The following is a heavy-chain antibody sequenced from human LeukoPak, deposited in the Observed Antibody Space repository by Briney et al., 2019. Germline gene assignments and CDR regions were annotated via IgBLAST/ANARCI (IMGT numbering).Heavy chain of an antibody. CDR1: GGSISSSSYY. CDR3: ARGPGNFDWLFSDYYYYYMDV. Sequence: SETLSLTCTVSGGSISSSSYYWGWIRQPPGKGLEWIGSIYYSGSTYYNPSLKSRVTISVDTSKNQFSLKLSSVTAADTAVYYCARGPGNFDWLFSDYYYYYMDVWGKGTTVTVSS. J-gene: IGHJ6*03. V-gene: IGHV4-39*01. D-gene: IGHD3-9*01. CDR2: IYYSGST.